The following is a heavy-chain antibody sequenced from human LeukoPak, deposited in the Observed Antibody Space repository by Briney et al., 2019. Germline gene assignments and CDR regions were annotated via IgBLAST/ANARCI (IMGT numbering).Heavy chain of an antibody. Sequence: GGSLRLSCAASGFTFSSYGMSWVRQAPGKGLEWVSGISGSGGSTYYADSVKGRFTISRDNSKNTLYLQMKSLRAEDTAVYYCAKEAVTAEGPNWFDPWGQGTLVTVSS. J-gene: IGHJ5*02. CDR3: AKEAVTAEGPNWFDP. CDR2: ISGSGGST. V-gene: IGHV3-23*01. CDR1: GFTFSSYG. D-gene: IGHD6-19*01.